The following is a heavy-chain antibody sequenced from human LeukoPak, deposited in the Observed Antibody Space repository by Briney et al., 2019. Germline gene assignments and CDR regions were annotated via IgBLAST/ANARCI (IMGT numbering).Heavy chain of an antibody. Sequence: GGSLRLSCAASGFAFSDYGMHWVRQAPGKGLEWVAVTSYDGSNKYYADSVKGRFTISRDNSKNTGYLQMNSLRGDDTAVYYCAKSTGYSSGWFDYWGQGTLVTVSS. J-gene: IGHJ4*02. CDR3: AKSTGYSSGWFDY. V-gene: IGHV3-30*18. CDR1: GFAFSDYG. CDR2: TSYDGSNK. D-gene: IGHD6-19*01.